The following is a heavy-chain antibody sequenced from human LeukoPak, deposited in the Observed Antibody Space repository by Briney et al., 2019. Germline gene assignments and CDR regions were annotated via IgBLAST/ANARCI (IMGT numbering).Heavy chain of an antibody. CDR2: IYHSGRT. CDR3: ARGGGTGPLQGSFDY. D-gene: IGHD1-1*01. V-gene: IGHV4-4*02. CDR1: DGSISNSNW. J-gene: IGHJ4*02. Sequence: PSGTLSLTCAVSDGSISNSNWWSWVRQPPGKGLEWIGEIYHSGRTNYNPSLKSRVTISVDKSKNQFSLKMTSVTAADTAVYYCARGGGTGPLQGSFDYWGQGSLVTVSS.